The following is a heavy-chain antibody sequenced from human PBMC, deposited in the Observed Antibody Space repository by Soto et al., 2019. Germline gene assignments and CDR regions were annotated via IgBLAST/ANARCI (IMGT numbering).Heavy chain of an antibody. V-gene: IGHV1-2*02. CDR3: ATELQRGMDV. CDR2: VHPNSGGT. J-gene: IGHJ6*02. CDR1: GYTFSVYH. Sequence: QVHLVQSVAEVKQPGASVKVSCKASGYTFSVYHMHWVRQAPGQGLEWMGWVHPNSGGTNYAQSFEGRVTMTRDTSINTAYMELSRLTSDDTAVYYCATELQRGMDVWGQGTTVTVSS. D-gene: IGHD4-4*01.